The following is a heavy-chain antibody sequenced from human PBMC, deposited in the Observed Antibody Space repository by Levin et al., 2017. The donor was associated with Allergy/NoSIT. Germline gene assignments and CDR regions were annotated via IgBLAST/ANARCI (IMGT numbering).Heavy chain of an antibody. Sequence: SGPTLVKPTETLTLTCAVSGLSLSHSRMGVTWIRQTPGKALEWLAHIFANDETSFSASLRTRASISKDASIGQVVLTMTNVDPLDTGTYFCAQIGRYDNVWGSYRSFFDYWGQGIPVTVSS. J-gene: IGHJ4*02. CDR1: GLSLSHSRMG. CDR2: IFANDET. CDR3: AQIGRYDNVWGSYRSFFDY. D-gene: IGHD3-16*02. V-gene: IGHV2-26*01.